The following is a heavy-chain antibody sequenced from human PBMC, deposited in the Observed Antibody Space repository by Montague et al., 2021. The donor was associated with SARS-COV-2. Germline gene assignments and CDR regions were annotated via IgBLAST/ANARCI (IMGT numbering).Heavy chain of an antibody. Sequence: SETLSLICIVSGGSFSPGCYSWIWIRPPPGQGLEWIGSLYYSGSTNSNPSLKSRVTISLDTSKNHFSLKLSSVTAADTAVYYCARDPWRITIFGVVTRYGMDVWGQGTTVTVSS. D-gene: IGHD3-3*01. CDR2: LYYSGST. J-gene: IGHJ6*02. V-gene: IGHV4-61*03. CDR1: GGSFSPGCYS. CDR3: ARDPWRITIFGVVTRYGMDV.